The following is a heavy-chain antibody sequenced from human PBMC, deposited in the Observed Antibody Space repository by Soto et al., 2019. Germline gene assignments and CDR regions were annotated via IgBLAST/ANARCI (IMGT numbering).Heavy chain of an antibody. D-gene: IGHD6-13*01. CDR1: GFTFSDFY. CDR2: ISSGAGII. Sequence: QVQLVESGGGLVKPGGSLRLSCAASGFTFSDFYMSWIRQAPGKGLEWISYISSGAGIIYYADSVKGRFTISRDNAKNSLFLQMNSLRAEDTAVYYCARVSGQGLVPPAYWGQGTLVTVSS. J-gene: IGHJ4*02. CDR3: ARVSGQGLVPPAY. V-gene: IGHV3-11*01.